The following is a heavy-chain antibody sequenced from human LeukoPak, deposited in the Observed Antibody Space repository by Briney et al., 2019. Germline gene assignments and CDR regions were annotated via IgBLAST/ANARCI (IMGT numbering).Heavy chain of an antibody. V-gene: IGHV3-48*03. CDR2: ISGSGSTV. CDR3: ARASPSGYDY. D-gene: IGHD3-22*01. Sequence: GGSLRLSCAASGFTFSSYEMNWVRQAPGKGLEWVSYISGSGSTVYYADSVKGRFTISRDNAKNSLYLQMNSLRAEDTAVYYCARASPSGYDYWGQGTLVTVSS. J-gene: IGHJ4*02. CDR1: GFTFSSYE.